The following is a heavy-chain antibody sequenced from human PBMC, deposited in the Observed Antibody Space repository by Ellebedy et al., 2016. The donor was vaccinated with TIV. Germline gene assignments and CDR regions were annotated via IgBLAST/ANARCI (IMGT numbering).Heavy chain of an antibody. CDR3: ASWMRVYKYGMDV. J-gene: IGHJ6*02. Sequence: MPSETLSLTCSVSGCPINSYLWTWIPQPPGHGLAPISDIHHSGNTHIHPSFNSLVTLSLDTSKNHFSLKLSSVTAADTAVYYCASWMRVYKYGMDVWGQGTTGTVSS. V-gene: IGHV4-59*04. CDR1: GCPINSYL. CDR2: IHHSGNT. D-gene: IGHD2-2*03.